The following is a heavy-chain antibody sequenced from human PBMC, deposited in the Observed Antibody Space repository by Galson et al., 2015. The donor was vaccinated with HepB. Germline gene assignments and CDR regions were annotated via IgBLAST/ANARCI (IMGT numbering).Heavy chain of an antibody. CDR1: GYTFTSYY. CDR2: INPSGGST. J-gene: IGHJ1*01. Sequence: SAKVSCKASGYTFTSYYMHWVRQAPGQGLEWMGIINPSGGSTSYAQKFQGRVTMTRDTSTSTVYMELSSLRSEDTAVYYCARTHRGVQQLGYFQHWGQGTLVTVSS. D-gene: IGHD6-13*01. CDR3: ARTHRGVQQLGYFQH. V-gene: IGHV1-46*03.